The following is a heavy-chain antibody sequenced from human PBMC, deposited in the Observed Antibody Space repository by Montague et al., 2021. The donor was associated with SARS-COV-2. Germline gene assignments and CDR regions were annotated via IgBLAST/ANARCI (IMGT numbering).Heavy chain of an antibody. V-gene: IGHV4-30-2*01. Sequence: TLSLTCSLSGGSISSGGFSWSWIRQPPGKGLEWIGHIFHTGTPHYSPSLKSRVTISIDRSKNQFSLNLDSVTAADTAVYYCVRLKVAPNGGWNWFDPWGQGILVTVSS. CDR3: VRLKVAPNGGWNWFDP. J-gene: IGHJ5*02. CDR1: GGSISSGGFS. D-gene: IGHD6-19*01. CDR2: IFHTGTP.